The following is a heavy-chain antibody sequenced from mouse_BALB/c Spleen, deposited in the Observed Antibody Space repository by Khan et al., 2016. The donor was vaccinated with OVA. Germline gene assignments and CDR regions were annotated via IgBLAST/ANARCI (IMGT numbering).Heavy chain of an antibody. CDR3: VRDGAYHRNDGWVAY. D-gene: IGHD2-14*01. Sequence: QVQLQQSGAELARPGASVKMSCKASGYTFTSYTIHWIKLRPGQGLEWIGFINPSNGYTNYNQKFKDKATLTADKSSTTVYMQLRSRTSDDSAVYNCVRDGAYHRNDGWVAYWGQGTLVTVSA. CDR1: GYTFTSYT. CDR2: INPSNGYT. J-gene: IGHJ3*01. V-gene: IGHV1-4*01.